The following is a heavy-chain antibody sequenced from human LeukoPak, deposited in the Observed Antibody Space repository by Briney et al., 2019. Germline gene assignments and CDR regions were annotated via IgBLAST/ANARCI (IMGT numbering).Heavy chain of an antibody. CDR1: GGSISSGGYY. Sequence: SQTLSLTCTVSGGSISSGGYYWSWIRQHPGKGLEWIGYIYYSGSTYYNPSLKSRVTISVDTSKNQFSLKLSSVTAADTAVYYCASDNIVRSSGWYNWFDPWGQGTLVTVSS. V-gene: IGHV4-31*03. CDR3: ASDNIVRSSGWYNWFDP. J-gene: IGHJ5*02. D-gene: IGHD6-19*01. CDR2: IYYSGST.